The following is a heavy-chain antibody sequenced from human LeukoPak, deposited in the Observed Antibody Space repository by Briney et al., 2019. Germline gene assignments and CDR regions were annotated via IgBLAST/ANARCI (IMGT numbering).Heavy chain of an antibody. D-gene: IGHD6-19*01. J-gene: IGHJ5*02. CDR1: GFTFSSYA. CDR3: ARGAVAGDR. CDR2: ISYDGSNK. V-gene: IGHV3-30*01. Sequence: GRSLRLSCAASGFTFSSYAMHWVRQAPGKGLEWEAVISYDGSNKYYADSVKGRFTISRDNSKNTLYLQMNSLRAEDTAVYYCARGAVAGDRWGQGTLVTVSS.